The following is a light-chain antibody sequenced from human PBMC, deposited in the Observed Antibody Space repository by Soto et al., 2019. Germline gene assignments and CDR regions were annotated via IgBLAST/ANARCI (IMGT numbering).Light chain of an antibody. Sequence: EIVMTQSPVTLSVSPGERVTLSCRASQTVASNLAWYQQKPGQASRVVIHGASTRATDFPARFSGSGSGTEFTLTISSLQSEDIGVYYCHQYNTWLRTFGQGTKVEIK. CDR1: QTVASN. V-gene: IGKV3-15*01. J-gene: IGKJ1*01. CDR2: GAS. CDR3: HQYNTWLRT.